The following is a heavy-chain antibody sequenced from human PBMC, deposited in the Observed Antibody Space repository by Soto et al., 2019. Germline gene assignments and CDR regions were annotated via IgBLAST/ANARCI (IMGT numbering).Heavy chain of an antibody. CDR3: ACSPACGTCYTDLYG. D-gene: IGHD2-2*02. CDR1: GYTFGSYD. J-gene: IGHJ4*02. V-gene: IGHV1-8*01. Sequence: ASVKVSCKASGYTFGSYDINWVRQAAGQGLEWLGWANPSSGNTGYAQKFQGRVTMTRDTSITTAYMELSSLRSEDTAVYFCACSPACGTCYTDLYGWGKGSLVPVSS. CDR2: ANPSSGNT.